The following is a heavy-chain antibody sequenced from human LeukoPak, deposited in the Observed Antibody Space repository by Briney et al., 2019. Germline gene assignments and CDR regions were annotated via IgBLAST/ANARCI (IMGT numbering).Heavy chain of an antibody. CDR3: VRDSLQSF. V-gene: IGHV3-7*01. CDR2: IKEDGSEK. Sequence: GGSLRLSCAGSGLTFSRHWMSWVRQAPEKGLEWVAIIKEDGSEKKYVDSVKGRFTISRDNAKNSLYLQMDSLRAEDTAVYYCVRDSLQSFWGQGTQVTVSS. CDR1: GLTFSRHW. J-gene: IGHJ4*02. D-gene: IGHD3-16*02.